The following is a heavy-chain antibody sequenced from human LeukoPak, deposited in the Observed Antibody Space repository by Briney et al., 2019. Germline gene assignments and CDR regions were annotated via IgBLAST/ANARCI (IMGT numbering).Heavy chain of an antibody. CDR3: ATCSYYYDSRGYYYYYYMDV. CDR1: GFTVSSNY. V-gene: IGHV3-53*01. J-gene: IGHJ6*03. D-gene: IGHD3-22*01. Sequence: GGSLRLSCAASGFTVSSNYMSWVRQAPGKGLEWVSVIYSGGSTYYAGSVKGRFTISRDNSKNTLYLQMNSLRAEDTAVYYCATCSYYYDSRGYYYYYYMDVWGKGTTVTVSS. CDR2: IYSGGST.